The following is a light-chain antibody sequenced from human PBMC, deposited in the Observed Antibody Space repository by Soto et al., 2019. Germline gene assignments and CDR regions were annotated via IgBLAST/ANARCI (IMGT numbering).Light chain of an antibody. J-gene: IGKJ4*01. CDR2: KVS. CDR1: QALVYTDGDTY. Sequence: DVDMTQSPLSLPVTLGQPASISCRSSQALVYTDGDTYLNWFHQRPGQAPRRLIYKVSNRDSGVPDRFSGGGAGTEFTLTLDRVEAEDVEVYYCMKGTHWPPTIGGGTTVEIK. V-gene: IGKV2-30*01. CDR3: MKGTHWPPT.